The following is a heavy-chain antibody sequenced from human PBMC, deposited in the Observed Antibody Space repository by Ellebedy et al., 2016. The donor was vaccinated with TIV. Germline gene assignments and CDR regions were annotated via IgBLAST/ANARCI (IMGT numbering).Heavy chain of an antibody. CDR2: IYYSGST. Sequence: SETLSLXCTVSGGSISSYYWSWIRQPPGKGLEWIGYIYYSGSTNYNPSLKSRVTISVDTSKNQFSLKLSSVTAADTAVYYCARVRSGGSDYWGQGTLVTVSS. CDR3: ARVRSGGSDY. J-gene: IGHJ4*02. D-gene: IGHD3-10*01. V-gene: IGHV4-59*01. CDR1: GGSISSYY.